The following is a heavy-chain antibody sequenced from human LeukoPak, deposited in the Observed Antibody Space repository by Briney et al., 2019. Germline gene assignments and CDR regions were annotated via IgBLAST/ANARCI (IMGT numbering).Heavy chain of an antibody. Sequence: GSLRLSCAASGFTFSIYGMHWVRQAPGKGLEWVAFIAHDGGNKYYADSVKGRFTISRDNAKNSLYLQMNSLRAEDTAVYHCARDRAGGFLEWLFFDYWGQGTLVTVSS. J-gene: IGHJ4*02. CDR3: ARDRAGGFLEWLFFDY. CDR1: GFTFSIYG. D-gene: IGHD3-3*01. CDR2: IAHDGGNK. V-gene: IGHV3-30*02.